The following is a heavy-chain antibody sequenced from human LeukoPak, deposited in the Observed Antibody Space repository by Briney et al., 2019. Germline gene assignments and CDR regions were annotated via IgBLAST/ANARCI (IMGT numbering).Heavy chain of an antibody. Sequence: SETLSLTCTVSGGSISSSSYYWGWIRQPPGKGLEWIGSIYYSGSTYYNPSLKSRATIPVDTSKNQFSLKLSSVTAADTAVYYCANEGDTAMDYWGQGTLVTVSS. J-gene: IGHJ4*02. D-gene: IGHD5-18*01. CDR1: GGSISSSSYY. CDR2: IYYSGST. CDR3: ANEGDTAMDY. V-gene: IGHV4-39*01.